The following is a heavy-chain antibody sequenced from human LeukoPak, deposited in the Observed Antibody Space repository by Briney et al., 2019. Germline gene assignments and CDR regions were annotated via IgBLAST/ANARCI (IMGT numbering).Heavy chain of an antibody. CDR2: IYYSGST. CDR1: GGSFSGYY. Sequence: SETLSLTCAVYGGSFSGYYWSWIRQPPGKGLEWIGYIYYSGSTYYNPSLKSRVTISVDTSKNQFSLKLSSVTAADTAVYYCARANWGSDFDYWGQGTLVTVSS. D-gene: IGHD7-27*01. V-gene: IGHV4-30-4*08. CDR3: ARANWGSDFDY. J-gene: IGHJ4*02.